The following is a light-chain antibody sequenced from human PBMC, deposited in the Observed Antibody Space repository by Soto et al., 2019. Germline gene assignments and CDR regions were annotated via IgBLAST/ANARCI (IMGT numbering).Light chain of an antibody. J-gene: IGLJ1*01. CDR3: AAWDDSLSGYF. CDR1: SSNIGSNY. CDR2: RNN. Sequence: QSALTHPPSASGTPGQRVTISCSGSSSNIGSNYVYWYQQLPGTAPKLLIYRNNQRPSGVPDRFSGSKSGTSASLAISGLRSEDEADYYCAAWDDSLSGYFFGTGTKVTAL. V-gene: IGLV1-47*01.